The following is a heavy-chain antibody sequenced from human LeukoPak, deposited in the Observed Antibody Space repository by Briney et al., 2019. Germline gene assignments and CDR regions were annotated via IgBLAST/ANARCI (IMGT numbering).Heavy chain of an antibody. D-gene: IGHD5-18*01. Sequence: SETLSLTCIVSGGSISSSTYYWGWIRQPPGKGLEWIGSIYYSGRTYYNPSLKSRVTISVDTSKNLFSLKVSSVAAADTAVYYCARPDQRGYSYGYSAFDIWGQGTMVTVSS. J-gene: IGHJ3*02. CDR2: IYYSGRT. CDR3: ARPDQRGYSYGYSAFDI. CDR1: GGSISSSTYY. V-gene: IGHV4-39*01.